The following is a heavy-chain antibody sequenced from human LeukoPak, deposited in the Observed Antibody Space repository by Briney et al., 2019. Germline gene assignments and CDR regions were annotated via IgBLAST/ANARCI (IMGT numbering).Heavy chain of an antibody. V-gene: IGHV5-51*01. CDR1: GYSFTSCW. J-gene: IGHJ4*02. D-gene: IGHD2-2*01. Sequence: GESLKISCKGSGYSFTSCWIGWVRQMPGKGLEWMGIIYPGDSDTRYSPSFQGQVTISADKSISTAYLQWSSLKASDTAMYYCARPYCSSTSCYPGWFDYWGQGTLVTVSS. CDR2: IYPGDSDT. CDR3: ARPYCSSTSCYPGWFDY.